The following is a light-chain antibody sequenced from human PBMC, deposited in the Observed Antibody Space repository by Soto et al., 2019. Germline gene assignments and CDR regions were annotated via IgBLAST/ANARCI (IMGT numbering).Light chain of an antibody. J-gene: IGKJ1*01. Sequence: EIVMTQSPATLSVSPGERATLSCRASQSVSSNLAWYQQKPGQAPRLLIYGASTRDTVIPARFSGSGSGTEFTLTISSLQSEDFAVYYCQQYNNWPRTFGQGTKVEIK. V-gene: IGKV3-15*01. CDR1: QSVSSN. CDR3: QQYNNWPRT. CDR2: GAS.